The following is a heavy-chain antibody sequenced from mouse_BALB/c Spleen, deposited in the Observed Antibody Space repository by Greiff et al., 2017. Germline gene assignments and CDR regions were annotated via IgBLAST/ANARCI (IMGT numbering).Heavy chain of an antibody. CDR1: GYTFTSYW. J-gene: IGHJ4*01. D-gene: IGHD4-1*01. V-gene: IGHV1-87*01. Sequence: VQLVESGAELARPGASVKLSCKASGYTFTSYWMQWVKQRPGQGLEWIGAIYPGDGDTRYTQKFKGKATLTADKSSSTAYMQLSSLASEDSAVYYCAVLTGTAMDYWGQGTSVTVSS. CDR2: IYPGDGDT. CDR3: AVLTGTAMDY.